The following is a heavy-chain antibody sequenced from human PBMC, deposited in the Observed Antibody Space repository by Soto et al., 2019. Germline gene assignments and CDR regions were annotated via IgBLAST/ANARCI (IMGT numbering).Heavy chain of an antibody. J-gene: IGHJ4*02. CDR2: ISSSGSTI. Sequence: EVQLVESGGGLVQPGGSLRLSCAASGFTFSSYEMNWVRQAPGKGLEWVSYISSSGSTIYYADSVKGRFTISRDNAKNSLYLQMNGLRAEDTAVYYCARVGNTAMALDYWGQGTLVTVSS. CDR1: GFTFSSYE. D-gene: IGHD5-18*01. V-gene: IGHV3-48*03. CDR3: ARVGNTAMALDY.